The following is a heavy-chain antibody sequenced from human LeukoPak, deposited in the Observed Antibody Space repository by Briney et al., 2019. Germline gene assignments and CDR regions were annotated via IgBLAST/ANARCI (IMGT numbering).Heavy chain of an antibody. D-gene: IGHD5-18*01. J-gene: IGHJ4*02. Sequence: ASVKVSCKPFGSTFNTYYIHWVRQAPGQGLEWMGWINPNSGGTNYAQEFQGRVTMTRDTSMSTAYMELSRLRSDDTAVYYCARGTGEGYSYGRYYFDYWGQGTLVTVSS. CDR2: INPNSGGT. CDR1: GSTFNTYY. V-gene: IGHV1-2*02. CDR3: ARGTGEGYSYGRYYFDY.